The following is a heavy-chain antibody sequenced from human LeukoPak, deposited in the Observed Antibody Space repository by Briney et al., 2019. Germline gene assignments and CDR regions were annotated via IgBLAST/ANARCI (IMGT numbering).Heavy chain of an antibody. CDR2: IYYSGST. D-gene: IGHD2-2*01. J-gene: IGHJ6*02. Sequence: SETLSLTCTVSGGSISSYYWSWIRQPPGKGMEWIGYIYYSGSTNYNPSLKSRVTISVDTSKNQFSLKLSSVTAADTAVYYCARDQRYCSSPSCYHGMDVWGQGTTVTVSS. CDR1: GGSISSYY. V-gene: IGHV4-59*01. CDR3: ARDQRYCSSPSCYHGMDV.